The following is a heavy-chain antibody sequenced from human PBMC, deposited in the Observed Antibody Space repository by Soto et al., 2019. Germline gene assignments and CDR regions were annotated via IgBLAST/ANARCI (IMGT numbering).Heavy chain of an antibody. CDR2: IYYSGST. CDR3: ARAGSCSSTSCYRYYDSSGYLIQPPRLAAFDI. V-gene: IGHV4-31*03. CDR1: GGSISSGGYY. J-gene: IGHJ3*02. Sequence: PSETLSLTCTVSGGSISSGGYYWSWIRQHPGKGLEWIGYIYYSGSTYYNPSLKSRVTISVDTSKNQFSLKLSSVTAADTAVYYCARAGSCSSTSCYRYYDSSGYLIQPPRLAAFDIWGQGTMVTVSS. D-gene: IGHD2-2*02.